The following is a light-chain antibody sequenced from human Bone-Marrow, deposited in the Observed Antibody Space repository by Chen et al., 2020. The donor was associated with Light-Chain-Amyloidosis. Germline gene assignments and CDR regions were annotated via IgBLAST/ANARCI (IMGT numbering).Light chain of an antibody. Sequence: DIRMTQSPSTLSASVGDRVTITCRASQDIGDWLAWFQQKPGKAPKLLISKASNLQTGVPSRFSGSGSGTEFTLSINSLQPDDFATYFCQQYKLFSFTLGQGTKLDLK. J-gene: IGKJ2*01. V-gene: IGKV1-5*03. CDR2: KAS. CDR1: QDIGDW. CDR3: QQYKLFSFT.